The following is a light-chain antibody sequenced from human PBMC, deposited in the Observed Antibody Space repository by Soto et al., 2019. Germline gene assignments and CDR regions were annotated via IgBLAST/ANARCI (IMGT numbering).Light chain of an antibody. CDR2: EVS. V-gene: IGLV2-14*01. CDR3: SSYTSSSTLDYV. Sequence: LAQPASVSGSPGQSITISCTGTSSDVGGYNYVSWYQQHPGKAPKLMIYEVSNRPSGVSNRFSGSKSGNTASLTISGLQAEDEADYYCSSYTSSSTLDYVFGTGTKVTVL. CDR1: SSDVGGYNY. J-gene: IGLJ1*01.